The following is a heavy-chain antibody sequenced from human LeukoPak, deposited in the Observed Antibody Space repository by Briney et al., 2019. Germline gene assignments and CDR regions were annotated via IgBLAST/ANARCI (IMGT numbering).Heavy chain of an antibody. D-gene: IGHD3-22*01. V-gene: IGHV4-31*03. Sequence: SETLSLTCTVSGGSISSGGYYWSWIRQHPGTGLEWIGYIYYSGSTYYNPSLKSRVTISVDTSKNQFSLKLSSVTAADTAVYYCARARGPYYYDSSGLAGDYYFDYWGQGTLVTVSS. J-gene: IGHJ4*02. CDR3: ARARGPYYYDSSGLAGDYYFDY. CDR1: GGSISSGGYY. CDR2: IYYSGST.